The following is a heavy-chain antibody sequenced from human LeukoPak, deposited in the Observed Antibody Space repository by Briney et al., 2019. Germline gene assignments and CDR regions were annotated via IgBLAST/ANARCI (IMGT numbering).Heavy chain of an antibody. CDR2: ISYDGSNK. CDR3: AFGYSYGRFDY. V-gene: IGHV3-30*03. D-gene: IGHD5-18*01. Sequence: GGSLRLSCAASGFTFSSYGMHWVRQAPGKGLEWVAVISYDGSNKYYADSVKGRFTISRDNSKNTLYLQMSSLRAEDTAVYYCAFGYSYGRFDYWGQGTLVTVSS. CDR1: GFTFSSYG. J-gene: IGHJ4*02.